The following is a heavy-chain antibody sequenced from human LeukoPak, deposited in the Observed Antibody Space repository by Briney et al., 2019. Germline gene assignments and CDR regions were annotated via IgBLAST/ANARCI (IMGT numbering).Heavy chain of an antibody. Sequence: GGSLRLSCAASGFTFSSHSMHWVRQAPGKGLEWVSSINSGGSYILYADSMKGRFTISRDNAKNSLYLQMNSLRAEDTAVYYCARDFAQTGDYHHFDYWGQGTPVTVSS. CDR3: ARDFAQTGDYHHFDY. CDR2: INSGGSYI. V-gene: IGHV3-21*01. D-gene: IGHD7-27*01. J-gene: IGHJ4*02. CDR1: GFTFSSHS.